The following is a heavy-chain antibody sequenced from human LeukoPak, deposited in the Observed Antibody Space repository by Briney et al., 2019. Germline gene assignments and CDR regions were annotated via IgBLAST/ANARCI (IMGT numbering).Heavy chain of an antibody. D-gene: IGHD6-19*01. CDR1: GGSISSGDYY. J-gene: IGHJ4*02. CDR2: IYYSGGT. Sequence: SETLSLTCTVSGGSISSGDYYCSWIRQPPGKGLEWIGYIYYSGGTNYNPSLKSRITISVDTSKNQFSLKLSSVIAADTAVYYCAIMTVAGLDYWGQGTLVTVSS. CDR3: AIMTVAGLDY. V-gene: IGHV4-30-4*01.